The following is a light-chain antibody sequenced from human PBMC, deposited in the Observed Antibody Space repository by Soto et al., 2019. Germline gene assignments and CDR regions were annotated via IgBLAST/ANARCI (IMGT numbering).Light chain of an antibody. CDR2: AAS. J-gene: IGKJ4*01. V-gene: IGKV1-9*01. CDR3: QQLNSYPLT. Sequence: DIQSTQSPSFLSASVGDRVTITCRASQGISSYLAWYQQKPGKAPKLLIYAASTLQSGVPSRFSGSGSGTEFTLTISSLQHEDFATYYCQQLNSYPLTFGGGTKVEIK. CDR1: QGISSY.